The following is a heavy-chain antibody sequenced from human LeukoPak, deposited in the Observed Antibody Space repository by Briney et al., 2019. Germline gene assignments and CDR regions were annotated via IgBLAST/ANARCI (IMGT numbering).Heavy chain of an antibody. CDR3: ARGGGIGYYAY. J-gene: IGHJ4*02. V-gene: IGHV3-66*01. CDR1: GFNVSSSY. Sequence: GGSLRLSCAASGFNVSSSYMSWVRQTPGRGVEWVSTIYSGGTTHYPDSLKGRFTISRATSKTALYLQMNSLRAEDTAVYYCARGGGIGYYAYWGPGTLVTVSS. CDR2: IYSGGTT. D-gene: IGHD3-22*01.